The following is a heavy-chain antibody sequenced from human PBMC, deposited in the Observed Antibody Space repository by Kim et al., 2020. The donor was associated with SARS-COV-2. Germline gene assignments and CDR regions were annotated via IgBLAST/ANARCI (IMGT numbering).Heavy chain of an antibody. V-gene: IGHV3-30*04. Sequence: GGSLRLSCAASGFTFSTYAMHWVRQAPGKGLEWVAVFSSNGINAYYADSMKGRFTISRDNSKNSLYLQMNSLRPDDTAVYYCARDGGKYYTECDYSGQGT. D-gene: IGHD1-26*01. CDR3: ARDGGKYYTECDY. J-gene: IGHJ4*02. CDR1: GFTFSTYA. CDR2: FSSNGINA.